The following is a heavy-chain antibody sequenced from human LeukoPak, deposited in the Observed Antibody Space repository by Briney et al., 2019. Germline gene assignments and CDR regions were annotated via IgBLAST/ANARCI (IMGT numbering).Heavy chain of an antibody. CDR3: ARDGLNWNREPYYYGMDV. CDR1: GYTFTSYY. CDR2: INPSGGST. Sequence: ASVKVSCKASGYTFTSYYMQWVRQAPGQGLEWMGIINPSGGSTSYAQKFQGRVTMTRDTSTSTVYMELSSLRSEDTAVYYCARDGLNWNREPYYYGMDVWGQGTTVTVSS. D-gene: IGHD1-1*01. V-gene: IGHV1-46*01. J-gene: IGHJ6*02.